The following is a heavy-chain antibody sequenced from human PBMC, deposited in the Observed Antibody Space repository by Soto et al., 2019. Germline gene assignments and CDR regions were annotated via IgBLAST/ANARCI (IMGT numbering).Heavy chain of an antibody. V-gene: IGHV1-69*13. J-gene: IGHJ5*02. Sequence: ASGKVFCKASGGTFSSYAISWVRQAPGQGLEWMGGIIPIFGTANYAQKFQGRVTITADESTSTAYMELSSLRSEDTAVYYCARDLYGNSRIGRFDPWGQGTLVTVSS. CDR1: GGTFSSYA. CDR2: IIPIFGTA. D-gene: IGHD6-13*01. CDR3: ARDLYGNSRIGRFDP.